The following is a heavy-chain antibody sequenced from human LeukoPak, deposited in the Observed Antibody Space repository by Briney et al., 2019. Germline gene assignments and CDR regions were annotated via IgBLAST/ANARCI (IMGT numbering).Heavy chain of an antibody. CDR3: ARQLWFGELLSAFDI. D-gene: IGHD3-10*01. V-gene: IGHV3-30-3*01. Sequence: GGSLRLSCAASGFSFTSCAMNWVRQAPGKGLEGVAVISYDGSNKYYADSVKGRFTISRDNSKNTLYLQMNSLRAEDTAVYYCARQLWFGELLSAFDIWGQGTMVTVSS. J-gene: IGHJ3*02. CDR1: GFSFTSCA. CDR2: ISYDGSNK.